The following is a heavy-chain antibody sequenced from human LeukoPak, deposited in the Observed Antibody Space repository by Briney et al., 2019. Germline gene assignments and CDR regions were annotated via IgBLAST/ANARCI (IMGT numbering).Heavy chain of an antibody. CDR3: ATAPPGFTFGAYDFDY. CDR2: IRYDGSNK. Sequence: PGGSLRLSCAASGFTFSSYGMHWVRQAPGKGLEWVAFIRYDGSNKYYADSVKGRFTISRDNSKNTLYLQMNSLRAEDTAVYYCATAPPGFTFGAYDFDYWGQGTLVTVSS. D-gene: IGHD5-12*01. V-gene: IGHV3-30*02. CDR1: GFTFSSYG. J-gene: IGHJ4*02.